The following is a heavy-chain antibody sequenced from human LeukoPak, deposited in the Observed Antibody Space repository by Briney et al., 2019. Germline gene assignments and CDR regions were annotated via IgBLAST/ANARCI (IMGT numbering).Heavy chain of an antibody. CDR2: ISVSGGST. Sequence: GGSLRLSCAASGFTFSSYAMSWVRQAPGKGLEWVSAISVSGGSTYYADSVKGRFTISRDNSRNTLYLQMNSLRVEDTAVYYCVKDPYSSSSGGPYAMDVWGQGTTVTVSS. J-gene: IGHJ6*02. CDR1: GFTFSSYA. V-gene: IGHV3-23*01. CDR3: VKDPYSSSSGGPYAMDV. D-gene: IGHD6-6*01.